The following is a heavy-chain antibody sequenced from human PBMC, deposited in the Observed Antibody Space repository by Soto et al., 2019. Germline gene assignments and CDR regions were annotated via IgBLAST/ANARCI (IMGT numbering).Heavy chain of an antibody. D-gene: IGHD1-26*01. CDR1: GYSFTSYW. CDR2: IYPGDSDT. CDR3: ARHDTGSYNGAFDAFDI. V-gene: IGHV5-51*01. J-gene: IGHJ3*02. Sequence: EVQLVQSGAEVKKPGESLQISCKGSGYSFTSYWIGWVRQMPGKGLEWMGIIYPGDSDTRYSPSFQGQVTISADKSISTAYLQWSSLKASDTAMYYCARHDTGSYNGAFDAFDIWGQGTMVTVSS.